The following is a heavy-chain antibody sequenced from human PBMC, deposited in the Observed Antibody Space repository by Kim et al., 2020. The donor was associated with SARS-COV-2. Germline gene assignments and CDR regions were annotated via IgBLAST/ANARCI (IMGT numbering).Heavy chain of an antibody. V-gene: IGHV4-34*01. CDR3: ARVWDY. J-gene: IGHJ4*02. Sequence: SETLSLTCAVYGGSFSGHYWSWIRQPPGKGLEWIGEINHSGSTNYNPSLKSRVTISVDTSKNQFSLNLRSVTAADTATYYCARVWDYWGQGTLVTVSS. CDR1: GGSFSGHY. CDR2: INHSGST.